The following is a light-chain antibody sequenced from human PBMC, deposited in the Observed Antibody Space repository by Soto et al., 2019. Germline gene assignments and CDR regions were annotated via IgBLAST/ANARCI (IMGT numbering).Light chain of an antibody. J-gene: IGKJ1*01. V-gene: IGKV1-39*01. Sequence: DIQMTQSPSSLSASVGDRVTLTCRASQSISTYLNWYQQKPGKAPNLLIYTASSLESGVPSRFSGGGSGTDFTLTISSLHPEDFATYFCQQSYSRPRTFGQGTKVDIK. CDR3: QQSYSRPRT. CDR2: TAS. CDR1: QSISTY.